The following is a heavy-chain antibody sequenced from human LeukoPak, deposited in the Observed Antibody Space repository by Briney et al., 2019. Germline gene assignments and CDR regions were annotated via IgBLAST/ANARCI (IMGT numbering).Heavy chain of an antibody. CDR2: VYTSGST. J-gene: IGHJ6*03. Sequence: SQTLCLTCAVSGGSISSGSYYWSWIRQPAGKGLEWIGRVYTSGSTNYNPSLRSRVTISVDTSNTQFSLKLSSVTAADTAVYYCARVRFGVGATYYYSYLHVWGKGTTVTVSS. V-gene: IGHV4-61*02. CDR1: GGSISSGSYY. CDR3: ARVRFGVGATYYYSYLHV. D-gene: IGHD1-26*01.